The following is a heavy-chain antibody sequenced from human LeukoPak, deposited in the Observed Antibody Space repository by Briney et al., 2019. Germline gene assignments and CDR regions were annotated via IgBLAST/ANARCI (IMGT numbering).Heavy chain of an antibody. CDR1: GGSISSYY. Sequence: SETLSLTCTVSGGSISSYYWSWIRQPPGKGLEWIGYIYYSGSTNYNPSLKSRVTISVDTSKNQFSLKLSSVTAADTAVYYCARGGSSSWYYFDYWGQGTLVTVSS. D-gene: IGHD6-13*01. J-gene: IGHJ4*02. CDR3: ARGGSSSWYYFDY. CDR2: IYYSGST. V-gene: IGHV4-59*01.